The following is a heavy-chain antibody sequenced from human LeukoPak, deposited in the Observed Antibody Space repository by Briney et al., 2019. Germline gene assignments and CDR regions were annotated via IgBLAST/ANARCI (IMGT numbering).Heavy chain of an antibody. J-gene: IGHJ4*02. CDR2: ISYSGST. Sequence: SETLSLTCTVSGGSISSSSYYWGWIRRPPGKGLEWLGSISYSGSTHYSPSLNSRVTISVDTSKNQFSLKLSSVTAADTAIYYCARLDTTMVTRRPIHFDYWGQGTLVTVSS. V-gene: IGHV4-39*01. CDR1: GGSISSSSYY. D-gene: IGHD5-18*01. CDR3: ARLDTTMVTRRPIHFDY.